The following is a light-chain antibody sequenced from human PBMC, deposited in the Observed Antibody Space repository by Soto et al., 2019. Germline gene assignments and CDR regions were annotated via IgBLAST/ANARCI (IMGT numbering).Light chain of an antibody. CDR2: GAS. V-gene: IGKV3-20*01. Sequence: EIVLTQSPGTLSLSPGERATLSCRASQSLSSNYLAWYQQRPGQSPRLLVYGASSRDTGIPDRFSGSGSGEDFTLSITRLEPEDFALYYCQQYGSTPLTFGGGTKVEIK. CDR3: QQYGSTPLT. J-gene: IGKJ4*01. CDR1: QSLSSNY.